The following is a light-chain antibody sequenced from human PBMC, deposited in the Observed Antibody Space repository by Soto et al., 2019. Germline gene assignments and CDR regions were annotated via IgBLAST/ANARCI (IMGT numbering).Light chain of an antibody. CDR3: QQRSNWPLWA. CDR2: GAS. CDR1: QSVSSS. Sequence: IVMTQSPATLSVSPGERATLSCRASQSVSSSLAWYQQKPGQAPRLLIYGASARATGIPARYSGSGSGTEFTLTISSLEPEDFAVYYCQQRSNWPLWAFGQGTKVDIK. V-gene: IGKV3-15*01. J-gene: IGKJ1*01.